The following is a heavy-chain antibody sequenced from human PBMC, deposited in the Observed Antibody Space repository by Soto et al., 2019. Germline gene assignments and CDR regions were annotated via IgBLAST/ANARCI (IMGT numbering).Heavy chain of an antibody. V-gene: IGHV1-69*06. CDR3: ARGLGDSSGYGARLKIFHFDY. CDR1: GGTFSSYA. Sequence: SVKVSCKASGGTFSSYAISGVRQAPGQGLEWMGGIIPVFGTADYAQNFQSRVTITAEKSTSTAYMELSSLSSEDTAVYSCARGLGDSSGYGARLKIFHFDYWGQRTMVTVSS. J-gene: IGHJ4*02. CDR2: IIPVFGTA. D-gene: IGHD3-22*01.